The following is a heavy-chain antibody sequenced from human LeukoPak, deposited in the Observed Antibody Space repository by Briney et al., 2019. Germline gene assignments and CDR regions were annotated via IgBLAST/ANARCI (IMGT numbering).Heavy chain of an antibody. CDR1: GGSISSYY. J-gene: IGHJ4*02. CDR3: ARGGFTYSTDY. D-gene: IGHD2-21*01. V-gene: IGHV4-59*08. Sequence: SETLSLTCTVSGGSISSYYWNWIRQPPGKGLEWIGYIYYSGSTNYNPSLKSRVTISVDTSKNQFSLRLSSVTAADTAVYYCARGGFTYSTDYWGQGTLVTVSS. CDR2: IYYSGST.